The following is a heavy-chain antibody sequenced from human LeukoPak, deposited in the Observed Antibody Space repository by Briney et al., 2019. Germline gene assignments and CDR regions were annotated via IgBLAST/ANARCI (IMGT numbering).Heavy chain of an antibody. CDR2: ISSDGSDI. CDR3: ARALPPNINTPWE. J-gene: IGHJ4*02. V-gene: IGHV3-74*01. Sequence: PGGSLRLSCAASGFTFRSYWMHWVRQAPGKGLVWVSRISSDGSDISYADSVKGRFTISRDNAKNTLYLQMNSLGAEDTAVYYCARALPPNINTPWEWGQGTLVTVSS. CDR1: GFTFRSYW. D-gene: IGHD1-26*01.